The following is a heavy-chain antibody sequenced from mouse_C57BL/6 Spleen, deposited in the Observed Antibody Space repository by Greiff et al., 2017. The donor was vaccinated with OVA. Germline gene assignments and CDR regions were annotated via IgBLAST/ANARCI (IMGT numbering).Heavy chain of an antibody. Sequence: EVKLMESGGGLVKPGGSLKLSCAASGFTFSDYGMHWVRQAPEKGLEWVASISSGSSTIYYADTVKGRFTIARDNAKNTLFLQMTSLRSEDTAMYYCASYGSSYVGAMDYWGQGTSVTVSS. D-gene: IGHD1-1*01. J-gene: IGHJ4*01. V-gene: IGHV5-17*01. CDR3: ASYGSSYVGAMDY. CDR1: GFTFSDYG. CDR2: ISSGSSTI.